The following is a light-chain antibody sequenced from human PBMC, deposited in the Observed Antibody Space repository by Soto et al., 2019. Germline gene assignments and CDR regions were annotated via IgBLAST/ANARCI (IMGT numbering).Light chain of an antibody. J-gene: IGLJ2*01. CDR1: SSDVGGYNY. V-gene: IGLV2-14*01. CDR3: SSYTSSITPVL. CDR2: DVT. Sequence: QSVLTQPASVSGSPGQSITISCTGTSSDVGGYNYVSWYQQHPGKAPKLLIYDVTNRPSGFSNRFSGSKSGNTASLTISGLQAEDQADYYCSSYTSSITPVLFGGGTKLTVL.